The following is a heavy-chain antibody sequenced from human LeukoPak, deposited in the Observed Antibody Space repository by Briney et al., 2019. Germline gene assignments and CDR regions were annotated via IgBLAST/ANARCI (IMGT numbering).Heavy chain of an antibody. Sequence: PSETLSLTCTVSGGSISSGSYYWSWIRQPAGKGLEWIGRIYSRGSTNHNTSLKSRVTISVDTSKNQFSLKLGSVTAADTAVYYCARDPGFMVRGSRRGYDDFYYYMDVWGKGTTVTISS. CDR3: ARDPGFMVRGSRRGYDDFYYYMDV. CDR1: GGSISSGSYY. V-gene: IGHV4-61*02. J-gene: IGHJ6*03. CDR2: IYSRGST. D-gene: IGHD3-10*01.